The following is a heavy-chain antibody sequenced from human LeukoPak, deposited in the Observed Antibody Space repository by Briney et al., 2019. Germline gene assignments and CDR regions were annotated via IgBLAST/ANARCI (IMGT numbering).Heavy chain of an antibody. Sequence: GGSLRLSCAASGFTFSSYDMHWVRQATGKGLEWVSAIGTAGDTYYPGSVRGRFTISRENAKNSLYLQMNSLRAGDTAVYYCARAKRYSSGGSDAFDIWGQGTMVTVSS. CDR3: ARAKRYSSGGSDAFDI. CDR1: GFTFSSYD. CDR2: IGTAGDT. V-gene: IGHV3-13*01. D-gene: IGHD6-19*01. J-gene: IGHJ3*02.